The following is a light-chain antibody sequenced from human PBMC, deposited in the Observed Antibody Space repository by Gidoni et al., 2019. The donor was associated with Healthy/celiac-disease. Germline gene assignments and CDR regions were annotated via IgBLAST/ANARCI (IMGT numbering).Light chain of an antibody. CDR3: QQSYIAPLT. CDR1: QSISSF. CDR2: AAS. V-gene: IGKV1-39*01. Sequence: DIQMTQSPSSLSASVGDRVTITCRASQSISSFLNWYQQKPGKAPKLLIYAASSLQIGVPSRFSGSGSGTDFTLTISSLQPEDFATYYCQQSYIAPLTFGGETKVEIK. J-gene: IGKJ4*01.